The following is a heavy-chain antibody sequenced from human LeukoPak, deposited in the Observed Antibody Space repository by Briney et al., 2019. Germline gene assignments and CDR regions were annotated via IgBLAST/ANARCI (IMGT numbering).Heavy chain of an antibody. CDR2: INANSGGT. D-gene: IGHD3-22*01. V-gene: IGHV1-2*02. CDR3: ARMRSQDNYYDSSGYYETYDY. J-gene: IGHJ4*02. Sequence: AAVKVSCKASGYTFSGYLIHWVRQAPGQGLEWMGWINANSGGTNSVQRFQGRVTMTRDTSINTSYMELSSLRSDDTAVYYCARMRSQDNYYDSSGYYETYDYWGQGTLVT. CDR1: GYTFSGYL.